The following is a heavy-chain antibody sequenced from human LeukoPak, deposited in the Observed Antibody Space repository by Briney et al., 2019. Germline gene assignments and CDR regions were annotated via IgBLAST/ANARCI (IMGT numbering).Heavy chain of an antibody. CDR3: ARVVDQLLRGDWFDP. J-gene: IGHJ5*02. CDR2: IYSGGST. Sequence: PGGSLRLSCAASGFTFSSYSMNWVRQAPGKGLEWVSVIYSGGSTYYADSVKGRFTISRDNSKNTLYLQMNSLRAEDTAVYYCARVVDQLLRGDWFDPWGQGTLVTVSS. CDR1: GFTFSSYS. D-gene: IGHD2-2*01. V-gene: IGHV3-53*01.